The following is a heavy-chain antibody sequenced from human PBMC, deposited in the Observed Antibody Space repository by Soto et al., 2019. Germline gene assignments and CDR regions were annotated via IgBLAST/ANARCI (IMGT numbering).Heavy chain of an antibody. J-gene: IGHJ2*01. V-gene: IGHV4-4*02. CDR2: SSHGGDT. CDR3: VGLRDNVVDI. D-gene: IGHD1-1*01. CDR1: GGSISGGHW. Sequence: QVQLQESGPGPVEPSGTLSLTCAVSGGSISGGHWWSWVRQPPGKGLEWIGESSHGGDTKYNPSLESRVAISIDKSRNRFSLKMTSVTAADTAVYYCVGLRDNVVDIWGRGTLVTVSS.